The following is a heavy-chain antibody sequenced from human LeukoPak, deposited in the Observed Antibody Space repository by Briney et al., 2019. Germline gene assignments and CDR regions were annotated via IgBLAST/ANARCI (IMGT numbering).Heavy chain of an antibody. CDR2: IYYSGST. CDR3: ARDLTGDQFFDP. CDR1: GGSISNDGYY. J-gene: IGHJ5*02. Sequence: SETLSLACNVSGGSISNDGYYWSWVRQHPGTGREWLGYIYYSGSTYYNPSLKSRVTLSVDTSKSQFSLRLSSVTAADTAVYYCARDLTGDQFFDPWGQGTLVTVSS. D-gene: IGHD7-27*01. V-gene: IGHV4-31*03.